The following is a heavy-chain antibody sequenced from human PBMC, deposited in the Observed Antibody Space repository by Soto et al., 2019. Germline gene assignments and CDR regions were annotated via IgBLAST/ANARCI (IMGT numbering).Heavy chain of an antibody. CDR3: ASGGYCSSTSCYLGKYYYYYYHMDV. D-gene: IGHD2-2*01. J-gene: IGHJ6*03. CDR2: IIPILGIA. CDR1: GGTFSSYT. Sequence: SVKVSCKASGGTFSSYTISWVRQAPGQGLEWMGRIIPILGIANYAQKFQGRVTITADKSTSTAYMELSSLRSEDTAVYYCASGGYCSSTSCYLGKYYYYYYHMDVWGQGTTVTVSS. V-gene: IGHV1-69*02.